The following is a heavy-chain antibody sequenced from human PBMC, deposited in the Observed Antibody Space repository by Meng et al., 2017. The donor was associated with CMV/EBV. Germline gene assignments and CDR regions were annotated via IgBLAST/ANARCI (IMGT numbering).Heavy chain of an antibody. Sequence: GESLKISCAASGFTFSSYGMHWVRQAPGKGLEWVAVIWYDGSNKYYADSAKGRFTISRDNSKNTLYLQMNSLRAEDTAVYYCAKDRSVNCGGDCPNSDWGQGTLVTVSS. CDR2: IWYDGSNK. D-gene: IGHD2-21*01. V-gene: IGHV3-33*06. CDR1: GFTFSSYG. J-gene: IGHJ4*02. CDR3: AKDRSVNCGGDCPNSD.